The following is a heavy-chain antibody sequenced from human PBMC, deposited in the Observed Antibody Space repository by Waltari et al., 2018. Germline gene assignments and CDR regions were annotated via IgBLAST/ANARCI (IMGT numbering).Heavy chain of an antibody. J-gene: IGHJ5*02. D-gene: IGHD2-8*01. Sequence: QVQLQESGPGLVKPSQTLSLTCTVSGGSISSGSYYWSWIRQPAGKALEWIGRIYTSGSTNYNPSLKSRVTISVDTSKNQFSLKLSSVTAADTAVYYCARMVYAIPWFDPWGQGTLVTVSS. V-gene: IGHV4-61*02. CDR3: ARMVYAIPWFDP. CDR2: IYTSGST. CDR1: GGSISSGSYY.